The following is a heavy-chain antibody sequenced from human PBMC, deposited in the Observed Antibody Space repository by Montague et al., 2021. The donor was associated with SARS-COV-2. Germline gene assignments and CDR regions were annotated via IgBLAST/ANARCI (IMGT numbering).Heavy chain of an antibody. J-gene: IGHJ4*02. D-gene: IGHD4-23*01. V-gene: IGHV2-70*11. CDR1: GFSLSTSGMC. CDR2: XDWDDDE. Sequence: PALVKPTQTLTLTCTFSGFSLSTSGMCVSWIRQPPGKALEWLARXDWDDDEYYSTSLKTRLTISKDTSKNQVVLTMTDMDPVDTATYYCARVQTTVAYDYWGQGTLVTVSS. CDR3: ARVQTTVAYDY.